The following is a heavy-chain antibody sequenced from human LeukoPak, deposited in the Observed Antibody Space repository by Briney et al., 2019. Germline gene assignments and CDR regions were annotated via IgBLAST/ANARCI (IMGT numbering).Heavy chain of an antibody. CDR3: AKERKLLPFDG. D-gene: IGHD4-23*01. Sequence: GGSLRLSCAASGFTFGSYAMSWVRQAPGKGLEWVSGISGSGGVTYYTDSVKGRFTISRDNSKNTLYLQMNSLRDEDTAVYYCAKERKLLPFDGWGQGTLVIVSS. V-gene: IGHV3-23*01. CDR1: GFTFGSYA. J-gene: IGHJ4*02. CDR2: ISGSGGVT.